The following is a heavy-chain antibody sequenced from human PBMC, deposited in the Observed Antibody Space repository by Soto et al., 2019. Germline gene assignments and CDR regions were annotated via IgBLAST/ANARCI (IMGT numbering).Heavy chain of an antibody. D-gene: IGHD1-20*01. J-gene: IGHJ1*01. Sequence: QAQLMQSGAEVKKPGSSVKVSCKASGGTFSGYAINWVRQAPGQGLEWMGGIIPLLGITDYGQKFQGRITIAADESTGPAYMDLRCLRSEETAVYYCARDPSSITGTTSSEDFQHWVQGTLVSVSS. V-gene: IGHV1-69*01. CDR3: ARDPSSITGTTSSEDFQH. CDR2: IIPLLGIT. CDR1: GGTFSGYA.